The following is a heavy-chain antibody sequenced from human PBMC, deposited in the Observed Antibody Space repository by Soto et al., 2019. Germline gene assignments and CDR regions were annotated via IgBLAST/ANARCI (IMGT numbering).Heavy chain of an antibody. CDR2: IKQDGSEK. D-gene: IGHD6-13*01. CDR3: ARSRYSSSWPQYFDY. V-gene: IGHV3-7*05. CDR1: GFTFSSYW. Sequence: GGSLRLSCAASGFTFSSYWMSWVRQAPGKGLEWVANIKQDGSEKYYVDSVKGRFTISRDNAKNSLYLQMNSLRAEDTAVYYCARSRYSSSWPQYFDYWGQGTLVTVSS. J-gene: IGHJ4*02.